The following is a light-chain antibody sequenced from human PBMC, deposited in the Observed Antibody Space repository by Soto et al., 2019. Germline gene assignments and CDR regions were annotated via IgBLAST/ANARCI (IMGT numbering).Light chain of an antibody. CDR2: GAS. V-gene: IGKV3-20*01. Sequence: ELALTQSPGTLSLSPGERATLSCRASQSIVNSYLAWYQQKPGQAPRRLIYGASSRATDIPARFSGSRSCRYFTVTIGRLEPGDFAVYYCQQYGSSRHFTFGPGTKVDIK. CDR1: QSIVNSY. J-gene: IGKJ3*01. CDR3: QQYGSSRHFT.